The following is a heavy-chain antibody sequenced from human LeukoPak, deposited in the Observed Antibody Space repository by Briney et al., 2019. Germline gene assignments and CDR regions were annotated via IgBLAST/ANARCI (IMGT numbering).Heavy chain of an antibody. CDR1: GFTFKNYA. J-gene: IGHJ4*02. CDR2: IIESGEST. D-gene: IGHD3-10*01. V-gene: IGHV3-23*01. Sequence: GGSLRLSCAASGFTFKNYAMYWVRQAPGKGLEWVSAIIESGESTYYTDSVKGRFTISRDNSKNTLYLQMNSLRAEDTAFYYCAKGSAQYYFDSWGQGALVTVSS. CDR3: AKGSAQYYFDS.